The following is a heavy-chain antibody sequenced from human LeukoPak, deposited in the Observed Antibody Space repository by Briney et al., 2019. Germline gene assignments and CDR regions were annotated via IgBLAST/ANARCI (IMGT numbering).Heavy chain of an antibody. CDR2: IYYSGTT. D-gene: IGHD3-10*01. Sequence: SETLSLTCTVPGGSISSSSYYWGWIRQPPGKGLEWIGSIYYSGTTYYNPSLKSRITISVDTSKNQFSLKLSSVTAADTAVYYCARRSGSAWDYWGQGTLVTVSS. CDR1: GGSISSSSYY. V-gene: IGHV4-39*01. J-gene: IGHJ4*02. CDR3: ARRSGSAWDY.